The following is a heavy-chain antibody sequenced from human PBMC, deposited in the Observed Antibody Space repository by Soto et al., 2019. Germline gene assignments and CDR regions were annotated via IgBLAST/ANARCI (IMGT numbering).Heavy chain of an antibody. CDR2: ISASGDRT. D-gene: IGHD3-10*01. J-gene: IGHJ4*02. CDR1: GFTFSNYP. CDR3: AKKFASGTYYYFDY. Sequence: EVQLLESGGGLVQPGGSLRLSCSASGFTFSNYPMSWVRQAPGKGLAWVSSISASGDRTYYADSVKGRFTISRDNSKNTLYLQMNGLRAEDTAVYYCAKKFASGTYYYFDYWGQGTLLTVSS. V-gene: IGHV3-23*01.